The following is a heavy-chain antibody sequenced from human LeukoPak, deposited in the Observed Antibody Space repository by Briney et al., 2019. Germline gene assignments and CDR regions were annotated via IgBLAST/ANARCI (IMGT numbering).Heavy chain of an antibody. Sequence: PSETLSLTCAVYGGSFSGYYWSWIRQPPGKGLEWIGEINHSGSTNYNPSLKSRVTISVDTSKNQFSLKLSSATAADTAVYYCARSGIEEYYYGSGSYFGEFDYWGQGTLVTVSS. J-gene: IGHJ4*02. CDR3: ARSGIEEYYYGSGSYFGEFDY. D-gene: IGHD3-10*01. CDR1: GGSFSGYY. CDR2: INHSGST. V-gene: IGHV4-34*01.